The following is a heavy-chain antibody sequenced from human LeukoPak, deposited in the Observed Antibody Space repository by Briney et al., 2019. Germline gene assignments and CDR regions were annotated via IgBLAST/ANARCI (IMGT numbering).Heavy chain of an antibody. CDR2: VSKSDGTT. CDR3: AKDGLLVGANH. Sequence: GGSLRLSCAASGFTFTTYAMSWVRQAPGKGLEWVSSVSKSDGTTYYADSVKGRFTISRDNSKNTLYLQMNSLRAEDTAVYYCAKDGLLVGANHWGQGTLVTVSS. J-gene: IGHJ4*02. D-gene: IGHD1-26*01. V-gene: IGHV3-23*01. CDR1: GFTFTTYA.